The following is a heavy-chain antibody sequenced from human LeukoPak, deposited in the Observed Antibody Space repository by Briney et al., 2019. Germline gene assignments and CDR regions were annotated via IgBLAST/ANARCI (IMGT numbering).Heavy chain of an antibody. V-gene: IGHV4-59*01. CDR2: IYYSGST. Sequence: KPSETLSLTCTVSGGSISSYYWSWIRQPPGKGLEWIGYIYYSGSTNYNPSLKSRVTISVDTSKNQFSRKLSSVTAADTAVYYCARERGYSYGYSAGVDWFDPWGQGTLVTVSS. CDR1: GGSISSYY. CDR3: ARERGYSYGYSAGVDWFDP. D-gene: IGHD5-18*01. J-gene: IGHJ5*02.